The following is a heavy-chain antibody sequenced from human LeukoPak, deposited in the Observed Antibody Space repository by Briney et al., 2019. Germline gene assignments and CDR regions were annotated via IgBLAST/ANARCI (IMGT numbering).Heavy chain of an antibody. CDR2: INPNSGGT. D-gene: IGHD3-22*01. CDR3: ARSLYDSSGYEFDY. CDR1: GYTFTGYY. J-gene: IGHJ4*02. Sequence: ASVTVSCKASGYTFTGYYMHWVRQAPGQGLEWMGWINPNSGGTNYAQKFQGWVTMTRDTSTSTVYMELSSLRSEDTAVYYCARSLYDSSGYEFDYWGQGTLVTVSS. V-gene: IGHV1-2*04.